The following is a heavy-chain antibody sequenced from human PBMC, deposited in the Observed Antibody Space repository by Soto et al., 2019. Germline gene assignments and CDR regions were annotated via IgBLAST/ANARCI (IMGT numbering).Heavy chain of an antibody. CDR2: IGTAGDT. CDR1: GFNFSSYD. Sequence: EVQLVDAGGGLVQPGGSLRISCEASGFNFSSYDMLWVRQATGKGLEWVSVIGTAGDTFYTGSVKGRFTISRENGKNSLYLQMNSLRAGDTAVYYCARAGQGASCSGGSCDLGASDIWGQGTMVTVSS. CDR3: ARAGQGASCSGGSCDLGASDI. J-gene: IGHJ3*02. V-gene: IGHV3-13*01. D-gene: IGHD2-15*01.